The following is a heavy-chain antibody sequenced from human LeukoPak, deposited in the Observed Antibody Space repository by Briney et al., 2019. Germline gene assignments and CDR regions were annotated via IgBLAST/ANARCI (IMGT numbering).Heavy chain of an antibody. CDR2: ISSNGGNT. V-gene: IGHV3-64*01. D-gene: IGHD4-17*01. J-gene: IGHJ4*02. CDR3: ARGDVFTSGPLRD. Sequence: SGGSLRLSCAASGFTFSSNAMHWVRQALGKGLEYVSGISSNGGNTYYANSVKGRFIISRDNSRNTLSLQMGSLRAEDMAAYYCARGDVFTSGPLRDWGQGTLVTVSS. CDR1: GFTFSSNA.